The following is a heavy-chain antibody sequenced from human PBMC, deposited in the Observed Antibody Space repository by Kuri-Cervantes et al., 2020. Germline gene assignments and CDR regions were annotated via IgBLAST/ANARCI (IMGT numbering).Heavy chain of an antibody. CDR3: ARGQGGHFDY. Sequence: SETLSLTCAVSGYSISSGDYWGWIRQPPGKGLEWIGSIYHSGSTYYNPSLKSRVTISVDTSKNQFSLKLSSVTAADTAVYYCARGQGGHFDYWGQGTLVTVSS. D-gene: IGHD1-26*01. J-gene: IGHJ4*02. V-gene: IGHV4-38-2*01. CDR1: GYSISSGDY. CDR2: IYHSGST.